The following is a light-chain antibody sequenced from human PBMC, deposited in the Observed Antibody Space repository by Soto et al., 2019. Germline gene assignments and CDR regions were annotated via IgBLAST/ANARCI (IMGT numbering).Light chain of an antibody. CDR3: QKYDNLPCT. J-gene: IGKJ2*02. CDR2: STS. Sequence: DIVLTQSPGSLSLSPGETATLSCRASQSLSTDDFAWYLQKPGQAPRLLIYSTSRRTSGIPDRFRASGSGTDFTLTISRLEPEDSAVYYCQKYDNLPCTFGQGTKLEIK. V-gene: IGKV3-20*01. CDR1: QSLSTDD.